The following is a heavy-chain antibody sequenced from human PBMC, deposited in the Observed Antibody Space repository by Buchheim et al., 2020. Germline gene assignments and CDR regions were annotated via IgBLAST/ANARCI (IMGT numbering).Heavy chain of an antibody. J-gene: IGHJ6*03. D-gene: IGHD5-18*01. CDR2: IKQDGSDK. Sequence: EVQLVESGGGLVQPGGSLRLSCAASGFTFDNYWMTWVRQAPGKGLEWVATIKQDGSDKYYVDSVRGRFTISRDNTDNSLSVQLNSLGAEDTAVYYCARIDERYRHGYNNYYYMDVWGKGTT. CDR1: GFTFDNYW. V-gene: IGHV3-7*01. CDR3: ARIDERYRHGYNNYYYMDV.